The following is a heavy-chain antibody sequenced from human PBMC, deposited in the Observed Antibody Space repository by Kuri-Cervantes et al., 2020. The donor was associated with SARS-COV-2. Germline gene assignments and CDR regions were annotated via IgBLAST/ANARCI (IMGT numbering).Heavy chain of an antibody. CDR1: GGSISSGDYY. J-gene: IGHJ3*02. CDR3: ARQLDFNDAFNI. CDR2: IYYSGST. Sequence: SETLSLTCTVSGGSISSGDYYWSWIRQPPGKGLEWIGYIYYSGSTYYNPSLKSRVTISVDTSKNQFSLKLSSVTAADTAVYYCARQLDFNDAFNIWGQGTMVTVSS. V-gene: IGHV4-30-4*08. D-gene: IGHD6-6*01.